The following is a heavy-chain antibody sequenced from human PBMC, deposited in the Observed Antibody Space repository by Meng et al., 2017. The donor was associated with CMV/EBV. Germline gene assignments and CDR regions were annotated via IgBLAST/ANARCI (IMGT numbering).Heavy chain of an antibody. D-gene: IGHD3-3*01. CDR3: AKSLQSYYDFWSGYPPEYFQH. CDR2: IRYDGSNK. V-gene: IGHV3-30*02. J-gene: IGHJ1*01. Sequence: SYGMHWVRQAPGKVLEWVAFIRYDGSNKYYADSVKGRFTISRDNSKNTLYLQMNSLRAEDTAVYYCAKSLQSYYDFWSGYPPEYFQHWGQGTLVTVSS. CDR1: SYG.